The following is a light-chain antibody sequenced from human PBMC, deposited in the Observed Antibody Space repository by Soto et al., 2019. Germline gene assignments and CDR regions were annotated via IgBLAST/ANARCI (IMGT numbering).Light chain of an antibody. CDR1: QSVSSSY. J-gene: IGKJ2*01. V-gene: IGKV3-20*01. Sequence: EIGLTQSPGTLSLSPGERATLSCRASQSVSSSYLAWYQQKPGQAPRLLIYGASCRATGIPDRFSGSGSGTDFTLTISRLEREDFAVYYCQQYGSAYTFGQGSKLEIK. CDR3: QQYGSAYT. CDR2: GAS.